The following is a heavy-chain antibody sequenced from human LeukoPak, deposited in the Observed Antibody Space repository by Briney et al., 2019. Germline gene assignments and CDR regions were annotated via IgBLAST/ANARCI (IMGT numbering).Heavy chain of an antibody. Sequence: PSETLSLTCAVYGGSFSGYYWSWVRQPPGKGLEWIGEIYHSGSTNYNPSLKSRVTISVDTSKNQFSLKLSSVTAADTAVYYCARRAEMGNCSGGSCYSGYFDYWGQGTLVTVSS. V-gene: IGHV4-34*01. CDR2: IYHSGST. CDR1: GGSFSGYY. D-gene: IGHD2-15*01. J-gene: IGHJ4*02. CDR3: ARRAEMGNCSGGSCYSGYFDY.